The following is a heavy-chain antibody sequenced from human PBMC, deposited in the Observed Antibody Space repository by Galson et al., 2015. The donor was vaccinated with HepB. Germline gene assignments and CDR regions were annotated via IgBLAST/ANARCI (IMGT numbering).Heavy chain of an antibody. CDR3: AKKVAAISAFDI. Sequence: SLRLSCAASGFTFSSYAMSWVRQAPGKGLEWVSAISGSGGSTYYADSVKGRFTISRDNSKNTLYLQMNSLRAEDTAVYYCAKKVAAISAFDIWGQGTMVTVSS. J-gene: IGHJ3*02. V-gene: IGHV3-23*01. CDR1: GFTFSSYA. CDR2: ISGSGGST. D-gene: IGHD2-21*02.